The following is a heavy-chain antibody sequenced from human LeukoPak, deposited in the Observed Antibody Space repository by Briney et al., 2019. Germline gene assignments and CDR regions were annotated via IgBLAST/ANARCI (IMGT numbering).Heavy chain of an antibody. D-gene: IGHD3-9*01. J-gene: IGHJ4*02. CDR2: IYYSGST. CDR3: ARARNDILTFDY. V-gene: IGHV4-39*07. Sequence: SETLSLTCSVFGGSISSSSYYWGWIRQPPGKGLEWIGSIYYSGSTYYNLSLKSRVTISVDTSKNQFSMKLSSVTAADTAVYYCARARNDILTFDYWGQGTLVTVSS. CDR1: GGSISSSSYY.